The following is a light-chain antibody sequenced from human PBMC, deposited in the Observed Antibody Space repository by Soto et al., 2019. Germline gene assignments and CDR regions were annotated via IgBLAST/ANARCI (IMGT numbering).Light chain of an antibody. Sequence: EIVMTHSAASLCVAPCERGTMSSRASRSVSNDLAWYQQKPGQAPRLLIYDAANRATGGPDRFSGSGSGTDFILTMRSLQFEDFAVHSCQQANTCSAAWTFGPGTKVDIK. CDR3: QQANTCSAAWT. CDR2: DAA. V-gene: IGKV3-15*01. J-gene: IGKJ1*01. CDR1: RSVSND.